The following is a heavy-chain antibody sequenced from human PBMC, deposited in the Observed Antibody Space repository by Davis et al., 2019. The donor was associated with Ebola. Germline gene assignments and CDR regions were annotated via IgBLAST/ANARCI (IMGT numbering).Heavy chain of an antibody. CDR2: INSDWSST. Sequence: GESLKISCAASGFTFSSYSMNWVRQAPGKGLVWVSRINSDWSSTSYADSVKGRFTISRDNAKNTLYLQMNSLRAEDTAVYYCARDLDYAFDPWGQGTLVTVS. D-gene: IGHD4-17*01. CDR1: GFTFSSYS. V-gene: IGHV3-74*01. J-gene: IGHJ5*02. CDR3: ARDLDYAFDP.